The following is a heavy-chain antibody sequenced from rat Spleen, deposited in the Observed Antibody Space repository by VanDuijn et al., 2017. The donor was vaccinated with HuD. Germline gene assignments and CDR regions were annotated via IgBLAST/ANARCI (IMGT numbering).Heavy chain of an antibody. CDR3: ARAGRNWELAY. Sequence: QVQLKESGPDLVQPSQTLSLTCTVSGFSLTSYNVHWVRQPTGKGLEWMGVIWTGGSTDYNSALKSRLSISRDTSKSQIFLKMNSLQTEDTATYYCARAGRNWELAYWGQGTLVTVSS. CDR1: GFSLTSYN. J-gene: IGHJ3*01. V-gene: IGHV2-30*01. CDR2: IWTGGST. D-gene: IGHD5-1*01.